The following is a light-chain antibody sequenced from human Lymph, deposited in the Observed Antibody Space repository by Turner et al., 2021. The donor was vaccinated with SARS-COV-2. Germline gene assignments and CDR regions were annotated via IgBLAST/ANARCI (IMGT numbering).Light chain of an antibody. Sequence: QSVLTQSPSASGTPGQRVTISCSGSSSNIGSNYVYGYQQLPGTAPKLLIYRNNQRPSGVPDRFSGSKSGTSASLAISGLRSEDEADYYCAAWDDSLSGRVFGGGTKLTVL. CDR2: RNN. CDR3: AAWDDSLSGRV. J-gene: IGLJ3*02. V-gene: IGLV1-47*01. CDR1: SSNIGSNY.